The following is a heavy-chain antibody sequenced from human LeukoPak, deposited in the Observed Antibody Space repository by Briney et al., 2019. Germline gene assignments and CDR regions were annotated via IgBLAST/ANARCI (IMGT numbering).Heavy chain of an antibody. CDR2: IIPIFGTA. J-gene: IGHJ6*03. Sequence: SVKVSCKASGYTFTSYGISWVRQAPGQGLEWMGGIIPIFGTANYAQKFQGRVTITADKSTSTAYMELSSLRSEDTAVYYCARASIARYDYYYMDVWGKGTTVTVSS. D-gene: IGHD6-6*01. CDR3: ARASIARYDYYYMDV. V-gene: IGHV1-69*06. CDR1: GYTFTSYG.